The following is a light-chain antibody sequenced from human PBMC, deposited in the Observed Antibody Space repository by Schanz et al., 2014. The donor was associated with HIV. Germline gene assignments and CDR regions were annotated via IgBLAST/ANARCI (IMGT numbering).Light chain of an antibody. V-gene: IGLV2-23*02. CDR1: SSDVGADNS. CDR3: CSYAGGNNI. Sequence: QSSLTQPASVSGSPGQSITISCTGTSSDVGADNSVSWYQHHPGKAPKLLIFEVDKRPSGVSHRFSGSKSGDAASLTISGLQAEDEADYYCCSYAGGNNIFGGGTKLTVL. CDR2: EVD. J-gene: IGLJ2*01.